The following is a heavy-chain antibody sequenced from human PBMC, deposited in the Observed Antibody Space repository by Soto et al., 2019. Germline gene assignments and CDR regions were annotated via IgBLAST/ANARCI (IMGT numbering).Heavy chain of an antibody. J-gene: IGHJ4*02. CDR2: INPNSGGT. CDR1: GYTFTGYY. V-gene: IGHV1-2*02. CDR3: ARDSRRITMVRGVSPPDY. D-gene: IGHD3-10*01. Sequence: ASVKVSCKASGYTFTGYYMHWVRQAPGRGLEWMGWINPNSGGTNYAQKFQGRVTMTRDTSISTAYMELSRLRSDDTAVYYCARDSRRITMVRGVSPPDYWGQGTLVTVSS.